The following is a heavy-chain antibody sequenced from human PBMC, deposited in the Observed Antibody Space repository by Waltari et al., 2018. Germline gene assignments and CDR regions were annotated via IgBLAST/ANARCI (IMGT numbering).Heavy chain of an antibody. CDR3: ARTKDFGY. CDR2: INHRGST. Sequence: QVQLQQWGAGLLKPSETLSLTCAVYGGSFSGYYWSWIRQPPGKGLEWIGEINHRGSTNSNPSLKSRVTISVDTSKNQFSLKLSSVTAADTAVYYCARTKDFGYWGQGTLVTVSS. D-gene: IGHD2-15*01. J-gene: IGHJ4*02. V-gene: IGHV4-34*01. CDR1: GGSFSGYY.